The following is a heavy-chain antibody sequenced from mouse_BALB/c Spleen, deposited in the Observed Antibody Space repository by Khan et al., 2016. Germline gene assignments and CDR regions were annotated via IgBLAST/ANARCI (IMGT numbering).Heavy chain of an antibody. CDR1: GYSITGGYS. V-gene: IGHV3-1*02. CDR3: RGGGDYYTMDY. Sequence: EVQLQESGPDLVKPSQSLSLTCTVTGYSITGGYSWHWIRQFPGNKLEWMGYIHYSGSPNYNPSLKRRISITRDTSKNTFFLQLNSVSTEDTATCYCRGGGDYYTMDYWGQRTSDTVS. J-gene: IGHJ4*01. CDR2: IHYSGSP.